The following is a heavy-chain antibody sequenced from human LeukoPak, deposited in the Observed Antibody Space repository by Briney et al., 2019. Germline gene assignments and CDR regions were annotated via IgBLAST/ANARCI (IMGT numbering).Heavy chain of an antibody. V-gene: IGHV1-69*06. CDR1: GGTFSSYA. Sequence: SVKVSCKASGGTFSSYAISLVRQAPGQGLEWMGGIILIFGTANYAQKFQGRVTITADKSTSTAYLELSSLRAEDTAVYYCASDNSGYDAFDYWGQGTLVTVSS. CDR2: IILIFGTA. J-gene: IGHJ4*02. CDR3: ASDNSGYDAFDY. D-gene: IGHD5-12*01.